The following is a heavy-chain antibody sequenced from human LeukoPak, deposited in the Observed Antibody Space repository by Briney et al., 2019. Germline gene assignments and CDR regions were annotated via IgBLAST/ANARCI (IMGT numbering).Heavy chain of an antibody. CDR3: ARALQQDYYYGMDV. CDR1: GGSISSGGYY. CDR2: IYYSGST. D-gene: IGHD4-11*01. V-gene: IGHV4-31*03. J-gene: IGHJ6*02. Sequence: SETLSLTCTVSGGSISSGGYYWSWIRQHPGKGLEWIGYIYYSGSTYYNPSLKSRVTISVDTSKNQLSLKLSSVTAADTAVYYCARALQQDYYYGMDVWGQGTTVTVSS.